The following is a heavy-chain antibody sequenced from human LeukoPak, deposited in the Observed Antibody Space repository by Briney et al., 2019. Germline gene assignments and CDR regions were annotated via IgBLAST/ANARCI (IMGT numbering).Heavy chain of an antibody. CDR2: MNPNSGNT. J-gene: IGHJ3*02. Sequence: ASVKVSCKASGYTFTSYDINWVRQATGQGLEWMGWMNPNSGNTGYAQKFQGRVTITTDESTSTAYMELSSLRSEDTAVYYCARDLVGSNYDFWSGPHAFDIWGQGTMVTVSS. CDR3: ARDLVGSNYDFWSGPHAFDI. CDR1: GYTFTSYD. D-gene: IGHD3-3*01. V-gene: IGHV1-8*01.